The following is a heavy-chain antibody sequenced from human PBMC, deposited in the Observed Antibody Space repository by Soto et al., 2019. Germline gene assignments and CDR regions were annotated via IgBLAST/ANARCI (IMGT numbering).Heavy chain of an antibody. CDR2: ISSSSSTI. CDR1: GFNFGSYS. D-gene: IGHD3-16*01. J-gene: IGHJ5*02. V-gene: IGHV3-48*02. Sequence: PGGSHRLSSTASGFNFGSYSMNWVRQAPGKGLEWVSYISSSSSTIYYADSVKGRFTISRDNAKNSLYLQMNSLRDEDTAVYYCARVVRYVAFWFDPWGQGTLVTVSS. CDR3: ARVVRYVAFWFDP.